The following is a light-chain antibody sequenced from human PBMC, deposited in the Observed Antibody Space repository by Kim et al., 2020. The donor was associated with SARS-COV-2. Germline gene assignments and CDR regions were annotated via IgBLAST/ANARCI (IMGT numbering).Light chain of an antibody. CDR1: SSDIGGYNY. J-gene: IGLJ2*01. CDR3: SSYTSSSVL. CDR2: GVS. V-gene: IGLV2-14*03. Sequence: QSALTQPASVSGSPGQSITISCTGTSSDIGGYNYVSWYQQHPGKAPKLMIYGVSNRPSGVSHRFSGSKSGNTASLTISGLQAEDEADYYCSSYTSSSVLFGGGTQLTVL.